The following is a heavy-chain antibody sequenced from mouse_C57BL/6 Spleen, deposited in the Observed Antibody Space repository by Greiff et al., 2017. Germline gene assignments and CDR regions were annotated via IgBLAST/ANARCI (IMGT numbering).Heavy chain of an antibody. J-gene: IGHJ1*03. CDR1: GFNIKDYY. V-gene: IGHV14-1*01. D-gene: IGHD1-1*01. CDR2: IDPEDGDT. Sequence: EVMLVESGAELVRPGASVKLSCTASGFNIKDYYMHWVKQRPEQGLEWIGRIDPEDGDTEYAPKFQGKATMTADTSSNTAYLQLSSLTSEDTAVYYCTTDYGSFPGYFDVWGTGTTVTVSS. CDR3: TTDYGSFPGYFDV.